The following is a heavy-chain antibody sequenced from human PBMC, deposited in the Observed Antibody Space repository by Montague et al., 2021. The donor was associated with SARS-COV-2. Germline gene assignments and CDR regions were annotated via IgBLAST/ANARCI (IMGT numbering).Heavy chain of an antibody. CDR3: ARDCYDYGSGSYQRWFDP. Sequence: SETLPLTCTVSGGSIITSNYYWGWLRQPPGKGLEWIGSGDYSGSTSYNPSLTCRATISVDTSKNQFSLKLSSVTAADTAVYYCARDCYDYGSGSYQRWFDPWGQGTLVTVSS. CDR1: GGSIITSNYY. D-gene: IGHD3-10*01. J-gene: IGHJ5*02. V-gene: IGHV4-39*02. CDR2: GDYSGST.